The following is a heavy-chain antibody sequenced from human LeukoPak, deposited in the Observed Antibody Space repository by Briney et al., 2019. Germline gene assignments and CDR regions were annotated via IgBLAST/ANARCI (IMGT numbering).Heavy chain of an antibody. D-gene: IGHD4-23*01. CDR1: GFTFSSYA. V-gene: IGHV3-7*01. J-gene: IGHJ4*02. CDR2: IKQDGSEK. CDR3: ARISYYGGTPHFDY. Sequence: PGGSLRLSCAASGFTFSSYAMSWVRQAPGKGLEWVANIKQDGSEKYYVDSVKGRFTISRDNAKNSLYLQMNSLRVEDTALFYCARISYYGGTPHFDYWGQGTLVTVSS.